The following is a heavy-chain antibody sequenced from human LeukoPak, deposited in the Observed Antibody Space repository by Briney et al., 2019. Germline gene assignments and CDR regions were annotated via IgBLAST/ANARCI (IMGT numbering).Heavy chain of an antibody. D-gene: IGHD3-3*01. CDR1: GGSISSYY. V-gene: IGHV4-59*01. Sequence: PSETLSLTCTVSGGSISSYYWSWIRQPPGKGLEWIGYIYYSGSTNYNPSLKSRVTISVDTSKNQFSLKLSSVTAADTAVYYCARDNYGFHAFDIWGQGTMVTVFS. CDR2: IYYSGST. CDR3: ARDNYGFHAFDI. J-gene: IGHJ3*02.